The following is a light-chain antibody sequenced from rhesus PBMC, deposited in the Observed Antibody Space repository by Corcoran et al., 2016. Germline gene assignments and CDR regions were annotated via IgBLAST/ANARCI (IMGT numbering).Light chain of an antibody. V-gene: IGKV3-24*04. J-gene: IGKJ4*01. Sequence: EIVMTQSPATLALSPGERATLSCRASQRVSSYLAWYQQKPGQAPRLLCYGASSRATGIPERFSGSGSGTGFTLPISSLEPDDVGVYFCRQSSNWPLTFGGGTKVEIK. CDR1: QRVSSY. CDR3: RQSSNWPLT. CDR2: GAS.